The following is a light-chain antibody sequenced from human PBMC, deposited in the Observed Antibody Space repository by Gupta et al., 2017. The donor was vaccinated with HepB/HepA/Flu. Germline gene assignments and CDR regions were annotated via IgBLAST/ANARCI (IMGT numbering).Light chain of an antibody. V-gene: IGKV3-15*01. CDR2: DMS. CDR3: QQYRDWPLT. CDR1: QSVSIN. J-gene: IGKJ1*01. Sequence: EIVTTQSPTTLSVSPGEGATLSCRASQSVSINLAWYQQKPCQAPRLLIYDMSTRAAGIPARFSGSGSGTEFTLTITGLQSEDFAIYYCQQYRDWPLTFGQGTKVE.